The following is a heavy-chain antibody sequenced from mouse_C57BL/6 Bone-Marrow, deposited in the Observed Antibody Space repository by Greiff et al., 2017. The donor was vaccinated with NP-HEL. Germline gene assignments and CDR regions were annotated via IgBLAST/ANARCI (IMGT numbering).Heavy chain of an antibody. CDR3: AFRQLRQRNYFDY. D-gene: IGHD3-2*02. CDR1: GFNIKDYY. Sequence: EVQLQQSGAELVKPGASVKLSCTASGFNIKDYYMHWVKQRTEQGLEWIGRIDPEDGETNYAPKFQGKATITADTSSNTSYLQLSSLTSEDTAVYYCAFRQLRQRNYFDYWGQGTTLTVSS. CDR2: IDPEDGET. V-gene: IGHV14-2*01. J-gene: IGHJ2*01.